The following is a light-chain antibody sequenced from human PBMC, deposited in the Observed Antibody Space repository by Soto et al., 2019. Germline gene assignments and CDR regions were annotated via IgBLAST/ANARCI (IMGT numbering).Light chain of an antibody. CDR2: KAS. CDR3: EQYNSYWYT. J-gene: IGKJ2*01. Sequence: DIQMTQSPSTLSASVGDRVPITCRASQSISSWLAWYQQKPGKAPKLLIYKASSLESGVPSRFRVSGSGTEFTLTISSLQPDDFATYYCEQYNSYWYTFGQGTKVDIK. V-gene: IGKV1-5*03. CDR1: QSISSW.